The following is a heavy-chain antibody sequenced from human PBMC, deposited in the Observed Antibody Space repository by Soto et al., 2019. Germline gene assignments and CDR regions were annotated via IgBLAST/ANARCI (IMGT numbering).Heavy chain of an antibody. CDR2: IYHSGST. J-gene: IGHJ4*02. CDR3: ARGYSSGWFYYFDY. CDR1: GYSISSGYY. V-gene: IGHV4-38-2*01. Sequence: SQTLSLTCAVSGYSISSGYYWGWIRQPPGKGLEWIGSIYHSGSTYYNPSLKSRVTISVDTSKNQFSLKLSSVTAADPAVYYCARGYSSGWFYYFDYWGQGTLVTVSS. D-gene: IGHD6-19*01.